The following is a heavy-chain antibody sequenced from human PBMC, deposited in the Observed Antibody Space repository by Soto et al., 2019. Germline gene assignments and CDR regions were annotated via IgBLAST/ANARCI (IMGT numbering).Heavy chain of an antibody. CDR2: IGYSGAT. J-gene: IGHJ5*02. CDR3: ARGGASSKWFAP. V-gene: IGHV4-31*03. D-gene: IGHD2-15*01. Sequence: LSLTCTVSGGSITSGGSFWSWIRQHPGKGPEWIAFIGYSGATSYNPSLASRVTISADTYKSQFSLNLRPVTAADTAVYYCARGGASSKWFAPWGQGTLVTVSS. CDR1: GGSITSGGSF.